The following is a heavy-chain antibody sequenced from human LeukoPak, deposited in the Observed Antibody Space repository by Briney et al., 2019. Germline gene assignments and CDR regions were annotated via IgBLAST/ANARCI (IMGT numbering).Heavy chain of an antibody. D-gene: IGHD3-3*01. CDR2: IYYSGST. Sequence: PSETLSLTCTVSGGSISSYYWSWIRQPPGKGLEWIGYIYYSGSTSYSGNTNYNPSLKSRVTILVDTSKNQFSLKLSSVTAADTAVYYCARGSIFGVRWAPASPDNWFDPWGQGTLVTVSS. V-gene: IGHV4-59*01. CDR1: GGSISSYY. CDR3: ARGSIFGVRWAPASPDNWFDP. J-gene: IGHJ5*02.